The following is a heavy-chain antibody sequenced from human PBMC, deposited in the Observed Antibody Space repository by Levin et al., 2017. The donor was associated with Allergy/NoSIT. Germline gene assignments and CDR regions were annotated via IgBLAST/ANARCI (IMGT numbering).Heavy chain of an antibody. D-gene: IGHD6-13*01. CDR3: ARDRVSWLDY. CDR1: GFTFSSYA. J-gene: IGHJ4*02. V-gene: IGHV3-30*04. CDR2: ISYDGSNK. Sequence: GESLKISCAASGFTFSSYAMHWVRQAPGKGLEWVAVISYDGSNKYYADSVKGRFTISRDNSKNTLYLQMNSLRAEDTAVYYCARDRVSWLDYWGQGTLVTVSS.